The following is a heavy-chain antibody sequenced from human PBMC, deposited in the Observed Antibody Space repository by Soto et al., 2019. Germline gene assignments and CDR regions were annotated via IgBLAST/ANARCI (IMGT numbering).Heavy chain of an antibody. D-gene: IGHD3-22*01. Sequence: VGSLRLSCAASGFTFSSYGMHWVRQAPGKGLEWVAVISYDGSNKYYADSVKGRFTISRDNSKNTLYLQMNSLRAEDTAVYYCAKTRITMTDAFDIWGQGTMVTVSS. V-gene: IGHV3-30*18. CDR2: ISYDGSNK. J-gene: IGHJ3*02. CDR3: AKTRITMTDAFDI. CDR1: GFTFSSYG.